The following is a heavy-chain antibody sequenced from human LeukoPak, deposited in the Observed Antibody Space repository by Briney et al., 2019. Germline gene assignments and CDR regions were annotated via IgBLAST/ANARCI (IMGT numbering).Heavy chain of an antibody. CDR3: AKHPTYSSTAWDWYFDL. Sequence: GGSLRLSCAASGFTFTTYAMSWVRQAPGKGLEWVSGISGSGGSTYYADSVKGRFAISRDKSKNTLYLQMNSLRAEDTAVYYCAKHPTYSSTAWDWYFDLWGRGTVVTVSS. CDR2: ISGSGGST. D-gene: IGHD6-13*01. V-gene: IGHV3-23*01. J-gene: IGHJ2*01. CDR1: GFTFTTYA.